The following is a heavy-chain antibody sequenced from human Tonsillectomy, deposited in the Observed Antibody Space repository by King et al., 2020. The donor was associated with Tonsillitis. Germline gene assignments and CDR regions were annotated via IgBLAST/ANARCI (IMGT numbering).Heavy chain of an antibody. CDR1: GFTFSSYG. Sequence: VQLVESGGGVVQPGRSLRLSCAASGFTFSSYGMHWVRQAPGKGLEWVAVISNDGSNIHYADSVKGRFTISRDNSKNTLYLQMNSLRAEDTAVYYCAKAKVGTSGYDFLFDYWGQGTLVTVSS. D-gene: IGHD5-12*01. CDR2: ISNDGSNI. V-gene: IGHV3-30*18. J-gene: IGHJ4*02. CDR3: AKAKVGTSGYDFLFDY.